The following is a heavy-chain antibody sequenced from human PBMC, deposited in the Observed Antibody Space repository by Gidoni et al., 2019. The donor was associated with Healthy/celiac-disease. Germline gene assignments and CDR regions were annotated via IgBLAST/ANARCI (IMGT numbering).Heavy chain of an antibody. CDR1: GGSIRSYY. D-gene: IGHD1-1*01. CDR2: MYSSGST. Sequence: QVQLQESGPGLVKPSETLSLTCTVSGGSIRSYYWSWLRQPAGKGREWIGRMYSSGSTNYNPSLKSRVTMSVNTSKNQFSLKLRSVTAADTAVYYCARGGVRDMDVWGQGTTVTVSS. CDR3: ARGGVRDMDV. V-gene: IGHV4-4*07. J-gene: IGHJ6*02.